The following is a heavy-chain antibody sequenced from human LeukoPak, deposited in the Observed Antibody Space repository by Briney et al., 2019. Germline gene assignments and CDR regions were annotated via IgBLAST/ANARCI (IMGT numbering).Heavy chain of an antibody. D-gene: IGHD3-9*01. J-gene: IGHJ6*03. CDR1: GFTFSSYG. CDR2: ISYDGSNK. V-gene: IGHV3-30*18. Sequence: GGSLRLSCAASGFTFSSYGMHWVRQAPGKGLEWVAVISYDGSNKYYADSVKGRFTISRDNSKNTLYLQMNSLRAEDTAVYYCAKDPYDIGSSYMDVWGKGTTVTVSS. CDR3: AKDPYDIGSSYMDV.